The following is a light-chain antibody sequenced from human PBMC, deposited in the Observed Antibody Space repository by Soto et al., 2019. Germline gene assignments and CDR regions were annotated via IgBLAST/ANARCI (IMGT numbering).Light chain of an antibody. V-gene: IGLV1-44*01. J-gene: IGLJ3*02. CDR3: AAWDDRLNGPV. CDR2: SND. Sequence: QSVLTQPPSASATPGQRVTISCSGSSSNIGSNIVNWYQHLPGTAPKLLIYSNDQRPSGVPDRFSGSKSGTSASLAISGLQSEDEADYYCAAWDDRLNGPVFGGATKLTVL. CDR1: SSNIGSNI.